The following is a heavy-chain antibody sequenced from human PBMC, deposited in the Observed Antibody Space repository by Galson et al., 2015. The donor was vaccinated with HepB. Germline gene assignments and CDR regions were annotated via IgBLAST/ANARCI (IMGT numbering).Heavy chain of an antibody. CDR3: ARKGDRSYHFDY. V-gene: IGHV3-74*01. D-gene: IGHD3-10*01. CDR2: IKNDASDT. J-gene: IGHJ4*02. CDR1: GFTFSSYW. Sequence: SLRLSCAASGFTFSSYWIHWVRQVPGKGLLWVSRIKNDASDTLYADSVKGRFTISRDNAKSTVYLQMDSLRAEDTAVYYCARKGDRSYHFDYWGQGTLVTVSS.